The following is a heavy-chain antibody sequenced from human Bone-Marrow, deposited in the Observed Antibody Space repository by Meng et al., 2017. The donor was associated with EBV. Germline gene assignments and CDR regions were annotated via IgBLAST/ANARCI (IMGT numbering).Heavy chain of an antibody. V-gene: IGHV1-3*01. CDR3: ASYFQSSSSGHGFDY. CDR2: INAGNGNT. CDR1: GYTFTSYA. Sequence: QVQLVQSGAEVKKPGASWKVSCKASGYTFTSYAMHWVRQAPGQRLEWMGWINAGNGNTKYSQKFQGRVTITRDTSASTAYMELSSLRSEDTAVYYCASYFQSSSSGHGFDYWGQGTLVTVSS. J-gene: IGHJ4*02. D-gene: IGHD6-6*01.